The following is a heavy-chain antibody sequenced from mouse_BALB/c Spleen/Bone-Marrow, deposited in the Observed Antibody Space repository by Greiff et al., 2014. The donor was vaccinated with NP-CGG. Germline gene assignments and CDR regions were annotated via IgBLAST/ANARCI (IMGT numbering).Heavy chain of an antibody. J-gene: IGHJ1*01. CDR1: GYTFTSYY. V-gene: IGHV1S81*02. CDR2: INPSNGGT. CDR3: TRSGTSWLRRSWYFDV. Sequence: ESGAELVKPGASVKLSCKASGYTFTSYYMYWVKQRPGQGLEWIGEINPSNGGTNFNEKFKSKATLTVDKSSGTAYMQLSSLTPEDSAVYYCTRSGTSWLRRSWYFDVWGAGTTVTVSS. D-gene: IGHD2-2*01.